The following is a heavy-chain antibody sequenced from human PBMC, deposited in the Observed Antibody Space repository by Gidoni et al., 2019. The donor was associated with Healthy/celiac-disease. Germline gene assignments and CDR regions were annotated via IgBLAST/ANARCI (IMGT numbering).Heavy chain of an antibody. CDR1: GFTFSNAW. V-gene: IGHV3-15*01. Sequence: PGGSLRLSCAASGFTFSNAWMSWVRQAPGKGLEWVGRIKSKTDGGTTDYAAPVKGRFTISSDDSKNTLYLQMNSLKTEDTAVYYCTTDGEGYSSSTSCHYYYYGMDVWGQGTTVTVSS. J-gene: IGHJ6*02. CDR2: IKSKTDGGTT. D-gene: IGHD2-2*01. CDR3: TTDGEGYSSSTSCHYYYYGMDV.